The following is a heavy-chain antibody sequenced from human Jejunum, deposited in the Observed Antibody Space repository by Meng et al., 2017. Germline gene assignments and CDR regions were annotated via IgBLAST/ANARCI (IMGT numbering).Heavy chain of an antibody. CDR3: NTLSS. J-gene: IGHJ5*02. CDR2: IKSKTAGGTT. CDR1: GLTLTNAW. V-gene: IGHV3-15*01. Sequence: GESLKISCAASGLTLTNAWMFWVRQALGKGLEWVGRIKSKTAGGTTDYAVPVKGRFTVSRDDSENILYLQMNSLKTEDTAVYYCNTLSSWGQGTLVTVSS.